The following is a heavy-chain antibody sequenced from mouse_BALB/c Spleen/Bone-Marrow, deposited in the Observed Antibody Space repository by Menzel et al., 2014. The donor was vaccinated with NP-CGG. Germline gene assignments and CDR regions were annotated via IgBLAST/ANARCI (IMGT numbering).Heavy chain of an antibody. CDR2: IDPANGNT. Sequence: VQLQQSGAELVKPGASVKLSCTASGFNIKDTYMHWVKQRPEQGLEWIGRIDPANGNTKYDPKFQGKATITADTSSITGYLQLSSLTSEDTAVYYCASYYYGSSSFAYWGQGTLVTVSA. J-gene: IGHJ3*01. D-gene: IGHD1-1*01. V-gene: IGHV14-3*02. CDR3: ASYYYGSSSFAY. CDR1: GFNIKDTY.